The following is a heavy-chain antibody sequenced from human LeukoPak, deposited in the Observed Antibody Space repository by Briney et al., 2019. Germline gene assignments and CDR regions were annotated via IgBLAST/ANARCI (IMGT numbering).Heavy chain of an antibody. V-gene: IGHV3-74*01. Sequence: GGSLRLSCAPSGFTFSSTWTHWVRHAPGKWLVWVSRITSEETNTAIATSVKARFTNSGNNAKNTLYLQINIWRAEETAVIFWVRDYFVERVADWGQGTPVTVSS. CDR1: GFTFSSTW. D-gene: IGHD2-15*01. CDR2: ITSEETNT. J-gene: IGHJ1*01. CDR3: VRDYFVERVAD.